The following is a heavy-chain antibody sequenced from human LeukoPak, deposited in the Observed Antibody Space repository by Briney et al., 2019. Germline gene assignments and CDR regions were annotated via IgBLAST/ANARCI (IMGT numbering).Heavy chain of an antibody. CDR3: AKVVLGEVAPLDY. V-gene: IGHV3-30*18. D-gene: IGHD5-12*01. CDR2: ISYDGSNK. J-gene: IGHJ4*02. Sequence: QPGGSLRLSCAASGFTFSSYGMHWVRQAPGKGLEWVAVISYDGSNKYYADSVKGRFTISRDNSKNTLYLQMNSLRAADAAVYYCAKVVLGEVAPLDYWGQGSLVTVSS. CDR1: GFTFSSYG.